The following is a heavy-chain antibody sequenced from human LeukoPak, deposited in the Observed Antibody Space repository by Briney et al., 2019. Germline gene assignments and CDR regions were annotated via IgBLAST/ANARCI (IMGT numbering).Heavy chain of an antibody. CDR2: ISFSDEST. Sequence: GGSLRLSCAASEFTFSNYAMTWVRQAPGKGLQWVSIISFSDESTYYADSVKGRFTISRDSSKSTVYLQMNSLKDEDTAVNYCAKYGSGTYYNGLHWGQGTLVTVSS. J-gene: IGHJ4*02. CDR1: EFTFSNYA. CDR3: AKYGSGTYYNGLH. D-gene: IGHD3-10*01. V-gene: IGHV3-23*01.